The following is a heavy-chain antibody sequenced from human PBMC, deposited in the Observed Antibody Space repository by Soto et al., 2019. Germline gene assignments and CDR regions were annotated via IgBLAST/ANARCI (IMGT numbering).Heavy chain of an antibody. CDR3: ARAAIVVVVAAHQRNWFEP. CDR1: GGCFSGYY. J-gene: IGHJ5*02. CDR2: INHSGST. D-gene: IGHD2-15*01. V-gene: IGHV4-34*01. Sequence: SETLSLTCAVYGGCFSGYYWSGIRQPPGKGLEWIGEINHSGSTNYNPSLKSRVTISVDTSKNQFCLKLSSVTAADTAVYYCARAAIVVVVAAHQRNWFEPWGQGTLVTVSS.